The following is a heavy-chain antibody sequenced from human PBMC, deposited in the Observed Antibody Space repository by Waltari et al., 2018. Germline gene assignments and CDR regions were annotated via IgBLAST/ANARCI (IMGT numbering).Heavy chain of an antibody. Sequence: EVQLVESGGGLVKPGGSLRLSCAASGFTFSSYSMNWVRQAPGKGPAWVSSISSSSSYIYYADSVKGRFTISRDNAKNSLYLQMNSLRAEDTAVYYCARDGRTSYYDFWSGYYFPLDYWGQGTLVTVSS. D-gene: IGHD3-3*01. CDR2: ISSSSSYI. J-gene: IGHJ4*02. CDR1: GFTFSSYS. V-gene: IGHV3-21*01. CDR3: ARDGRTSYYDFWSGYYFPLDY.